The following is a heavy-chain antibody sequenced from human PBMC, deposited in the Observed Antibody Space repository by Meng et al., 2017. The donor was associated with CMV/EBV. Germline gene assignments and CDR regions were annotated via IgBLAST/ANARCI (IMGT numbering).Heavy chain of an antibody. V-gene: IGHV1-18*01. CDR3: AGAPTYYDFWSGYYLFDY. J-gene: IGHJ4*02. Sequence: ASVKVSCKASGYTFTSYGISWVRQAPGQGLEWMGWISAYNGNTNYAQKLQGRVTMTTDTSTSTAYMELRSLRSDDTAVYYCAGAPTYYDFWSGYYLFDYWGQGTLVTVSS. CDR1: GYTFTSYG. D-gene: IGHD3-3*01. CDR2: ISAYNGNT.